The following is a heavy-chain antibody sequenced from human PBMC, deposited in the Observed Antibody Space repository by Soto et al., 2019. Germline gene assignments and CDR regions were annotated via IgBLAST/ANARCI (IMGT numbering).Heavy chain of an antibody. CDR2: INWNGGST. J-gene: IGHJ4*02. Sequence: GGSLRLSCAASGFTFDDYGMSWVRQAPGKGLEWVSGINWNGGSTGYADSVKGRFTISRDNSKNSLYLQMNSLRAEDTAVYYCARPGSPRRTYYDVWSGPTGSGYYFDYWGQGTPVTVSS. CDR1: GFTFDDYG. V-gene: IGHV3-20*04. D-gene: IGHD3-3*01. CDR3: ARPGSPRRTYYDVWSGPTGSGYYFDY.